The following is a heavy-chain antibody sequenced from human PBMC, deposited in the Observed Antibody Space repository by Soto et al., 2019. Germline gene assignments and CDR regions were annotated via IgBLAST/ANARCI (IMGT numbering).Heavy chain of an antibody. CDR3: VRQRTSVVTQAYFDV. CDR1: GGSFSGYY. Sequence: PPETLCLTCAVYGGSFSGYYWSWIRQPPGKGLEWIGEINHSGSTNYNPSLKSRVTISVDTSKNQFSLKLSSVTAADTAVYFCVRQRTSVVTQAYFDVWGPGSLVTVS. J-gene: IGHJ4*02. V-gene: IGHV4-34*01. CDR2: INHSGST. D-gene: IGHD2-21*02.